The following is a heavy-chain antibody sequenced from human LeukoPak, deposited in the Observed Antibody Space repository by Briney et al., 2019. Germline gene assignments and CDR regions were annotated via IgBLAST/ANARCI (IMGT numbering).Heavy chain of an antibody. Sequence: ASAKVSCKASGYTFTSYDINWVRQAPGQGLEWMGWMKLNSGNTGYAQKFQGRVTMTRNTSISTAYMELSSLRSEDTAVYYCAKDPAAGLYWGQGTLVTVSS. CDR2: MKLNSGNT. J-gene: IGHJ4*02. CDR3: AKDPAAGLY. CDR1: GYTFTSYD. D-gene: IGHD6-13*01. V-gene: IGHV1-8*01.